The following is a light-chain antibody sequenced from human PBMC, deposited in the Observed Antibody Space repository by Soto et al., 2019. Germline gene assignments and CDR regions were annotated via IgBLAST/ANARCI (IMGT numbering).Light chain of an antibody. Sequence: DIQMTQSPSSLSASVGDRVTITCRASQGISSYLAWYQQKPGKAPKLLIYAASTLQSGVPSRFSGSGSGTEFTLTISSLQPDDFATYYCQQYNTYSPERTFGQGTKVDIK. J-gene: IGKJ1*01. CDR2: AAS. V-gene: IGKV1-9*01. CDR1: QGISSY. CDR3: QQYNTYSPERT.